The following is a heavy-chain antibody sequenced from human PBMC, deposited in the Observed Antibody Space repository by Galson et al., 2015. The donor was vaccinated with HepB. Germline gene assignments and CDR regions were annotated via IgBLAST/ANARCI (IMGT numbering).Heavy chain of an antibody. CDR3: ARQDGSGSGDPGGFANGYYYYGMDV. J-gene: IGHJ6*02. D-gene: IGHD3-10*01. V-gene: IGHV3-33*01. CDR1: GFTFSSYG. CDR2: IWYDGSNK. Sequence: SLRLSCAASGFTFSSYGMHWVRQAPGKGLEWVAVIWYDGSNKYYADSVKGRFAISRDNSKNTLYLQMNSLRAEDTAVYYCARQDGSGSGDPGGFANGYYYYGMDVWGQGTTVTVSS.